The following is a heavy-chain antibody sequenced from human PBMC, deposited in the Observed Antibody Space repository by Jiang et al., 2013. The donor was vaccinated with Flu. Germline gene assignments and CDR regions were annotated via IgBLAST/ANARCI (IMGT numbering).Heavy chain of an antibody. J-gene: IGHJ6*02. CDR2: SYTK. CDR3: ARGPSGGRGANYYGMDV. D-gene: IGHD2-21*01. V-gene: IGHV3-72*01. Sequence: SYTKQYAASVKGRFAISRDDSKDSLYLQLNSLKIEDTAVYYCARGPSGGRGANYYGMDVWGQGTTVTVSS.